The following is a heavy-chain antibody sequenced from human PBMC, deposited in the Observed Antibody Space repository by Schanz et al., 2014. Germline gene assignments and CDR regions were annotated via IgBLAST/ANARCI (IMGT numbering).Heavy chain of an antibody. V-gene: IGHV3-23*04. CDR1: GCTFSNYG. Sequence: EVQVVESGGDLVQPGGSLRLSCAVSGCTFSNYGMGWVRQAPGKGLEWVSLVSASGGGPFYADSVKGRFTISRDNSRNTVYLQMNSLRAENTAVYDCARLDSSSWYPRYWGQGTLVTVSS. D-gene: IGHD6-13*01. CDR3: ARLDSSSWYPRY. CDR2: VSASGGGP. J-gene: IGHJ4*02.